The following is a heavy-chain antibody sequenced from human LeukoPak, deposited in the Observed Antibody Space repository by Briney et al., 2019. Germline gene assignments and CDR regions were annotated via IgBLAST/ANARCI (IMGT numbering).Heavy chain of an antibody. D-gene: IGHD2-2*01. Sequence: GGSLRLSCAASGFTFSSYGMHWVRQAPGKGLEWVAVIWYDGSNKYYADSVKGRFTISRDNSKNTLYLQMNSLRAEDTAVYYCARSPRYCSSTSCYAYFDYWGQGTLVTVS. CDR3: ARSPRYCSSTSCYAYFDY. CDR1: GFTFSSYG. J-gene: IGHJ4*02. CDR2: IWYDGSNK. V-gene: IGHV3-33*01.